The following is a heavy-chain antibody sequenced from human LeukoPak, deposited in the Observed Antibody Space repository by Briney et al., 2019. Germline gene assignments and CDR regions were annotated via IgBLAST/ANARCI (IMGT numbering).Heavy chain of an antibody. D-gene: IGHD5-24*01. CDR2: ISYNGNT. J-gene: IGHJ4*02. V-gene: IGHV4-59*08. CDR1: GGSISTYY. Sequence: SETLSLTCTVSGGSISTYYWSWIRQPPGKGLEWIGYISYNGNTNYNPSLKGRVTMSVDTSKNQFSLKLSSVTAADTAVYYCARQYRDGYNFADYWGQGTLVTVSS. CDR3: ARQYRDGYNFADY.